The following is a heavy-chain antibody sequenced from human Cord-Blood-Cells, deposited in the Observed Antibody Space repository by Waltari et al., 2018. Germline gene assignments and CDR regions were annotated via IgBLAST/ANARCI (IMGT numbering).Heavy chain of an antibody. CDR2: INHSGST. CDR3: ARGIPDY. Sequence: QVQLQQWGAGLLKPSETLSLTCAVYGGSFRGYYWSWIRQPPGKGLEWSGEINHSGSTNYNPSLKSRVTISVDTSKNQFSLKLSSVTAADTAVYYCARGIPDYWGQGTLVTVSS. J-gene: IGHJ4*02. CDR1: GGSFRGYY. V-gene: IGHV4-34*01.